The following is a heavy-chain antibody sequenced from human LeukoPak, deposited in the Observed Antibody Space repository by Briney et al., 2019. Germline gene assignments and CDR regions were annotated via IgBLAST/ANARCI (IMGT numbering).Heavy chain of an antibody. CDR3: ATDWGSGKYYLRALYL. J-gene: IGHJ3*01. V-gene: IGHV3-15*01. CDR1: GFTFSNAW. Sequence: PGGSLRLSCAASGFTFSNAWVHWVRQAPGKGLEWVGRIRSNLYLGATDFAAPVKGRFTISRDDSKNTLYLQMDSLKTEDTAMYYGATDWGSGKYYLRALYLWGQGKMVVVSS. CDR2: IRSNLYLGAT. D-gene: IGHD2/OR15-2a*01.